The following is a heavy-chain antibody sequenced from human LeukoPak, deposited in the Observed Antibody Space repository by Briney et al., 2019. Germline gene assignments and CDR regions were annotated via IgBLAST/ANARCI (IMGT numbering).Heavy chain of an antibody. CDR2: IKKDGSEK. D-gene: IGHD2-15*01. V-gene: IGHV3-7*03. J-gene: IGHJ4*02. CDR3: TTDTWYSAGH. CDR1: GFISSGSW. Sequence: GGSLRLSCTASGFISSGSWMAWIRQAPGKGLEWVAIIKKDGSEKYYVDSMKGRLTISRDNAKNSLFLQMNSLRAEDTAIYYCTTDTWYSAGHWGQGTLVTVSS.